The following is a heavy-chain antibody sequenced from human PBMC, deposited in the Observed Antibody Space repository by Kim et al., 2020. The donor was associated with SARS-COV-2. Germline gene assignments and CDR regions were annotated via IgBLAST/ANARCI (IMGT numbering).Heavy chain of an antibody. CDR3: ARQVRGGGMDV. V-gene: IGHV5-10-1*01. D-gene: IGHD3-10*01. J-gene: IGHJ6*02. Sequence: YTNYRPSFQGHVTLSGDKSINPAFLQWTGLRASDTAIYYCARQVRGGGMDVWGRGTLVTVSS. CDR2: YT.